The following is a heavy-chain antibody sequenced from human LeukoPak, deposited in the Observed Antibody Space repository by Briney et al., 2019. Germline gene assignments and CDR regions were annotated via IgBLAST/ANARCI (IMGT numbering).Heavy chain of an antibody. J-gene: IGHJ4*02. CDR2: FSGSGGST. D-gene: IGHD3-22*01. CDR1: GFIFSNYA. CDR3: ARDRITMIVVGVFDY. Sequence: GGSLRLSCAASGFIFSNYAMSWVRQAPGKGLQWVSAFSGSGGSTYYADSVKGRFTISRDNSRNTLYLQMNSLRAEDTAVYYCARDRITMIVVGVFDYWGQGTLVTVSS. V-gene: IGHV3-23*01.